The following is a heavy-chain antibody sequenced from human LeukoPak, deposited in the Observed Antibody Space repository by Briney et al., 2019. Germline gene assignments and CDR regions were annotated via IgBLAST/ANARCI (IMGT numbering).Heavy chain of an antibody. Sequence: GASVKVSCKASGYTFTSYGISWVRQAPGQGLEWMGWITAYNGNTNYAQRLQGRVTMTTDTSTSTVYMELRSLRSDDTAVYYCVRDRYNWNDESFDYWGQGTLVTVSS. V-gene: IGHV1-18*01. CDR3: VRDRYNWNDESFDY. J-gene: IGHJ4*02. D-gene: IGHD1-1*01. CDR2: ITAYNGNT. CDR1: GYTFTSYG.